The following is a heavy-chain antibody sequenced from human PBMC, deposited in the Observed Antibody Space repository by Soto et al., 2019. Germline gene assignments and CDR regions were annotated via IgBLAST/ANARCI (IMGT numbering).Heavy chain of an antibody. J-gene: IGHJ5*02. CDR1: GGSFSGYY. CDR2: INHSGNT. D-gene: IGHD2-15*01. CDR3: ARGSCSGGSCYGYNWFDP. V-gene: IGHV4-34*01. Sequence: SETLSLTCAVYGGSFSGYYWSWIRQPPGKGLEWIGEINHSGNTNYNPSLKSPVTISVDTSKNQFSLKLSSVTAADTAVYYCARGSCSGGSCYGYNWFDPWGQGSLVTVSS.